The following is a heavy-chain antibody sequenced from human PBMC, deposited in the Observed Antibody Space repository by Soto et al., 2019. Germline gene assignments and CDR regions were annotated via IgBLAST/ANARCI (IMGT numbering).Heavy chain of an antibody. CDR3: ARFGGFYYFDY. D-gene: IGHD3-3*01. CDR2: IYSGGRT. CDR1: GFTVSSNY. V-gene: IGHV3-53*04. J-gene: IGHJ4*02. Sequence: GGSLRLACAASGFTVSSNYMSWVRQAPGKGPEWVSVIYSGGRTYYADSVKGRFTISRHNSKNTLYLQMNSLRADDTAVYYCARFGGFYYFDYWGQGTLVTVSS.